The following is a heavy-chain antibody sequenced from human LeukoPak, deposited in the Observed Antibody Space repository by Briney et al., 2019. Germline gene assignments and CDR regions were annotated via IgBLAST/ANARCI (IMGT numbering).Heavy chain of an antibody. Sequence: ASVKVSCKASGSTFTGYYMHWVRQAPGQGLEWMGWINPNSGGTDYAQKFQGRVTMTRDTSLSTAYMELRSLRSEDTAVYYCAKDFLPVGTPGNYFDYWGQGTLVTVSS. D-gene: IGHD4-23*01. CDR1: GSTFTGYY. CDR3: AKDFLPVGTPGNYFDY. V-gene: IGHV1-2*02. CDR2: INPNSGGT. J-gene: IGHJ4*02.